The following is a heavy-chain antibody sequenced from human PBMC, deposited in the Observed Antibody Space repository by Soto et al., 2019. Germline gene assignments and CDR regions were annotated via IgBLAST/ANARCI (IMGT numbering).Heavy chain of an antibody. Sequence: QVQLVESGGDVVQPGRSLRLSCAASGSTFSSYDIHWVRQAPGKGLEWVAHISPDGNKAYYADSVKGRFIISRDNARNAVYLQVNSLRPEDTAVYHCVRGPSHGAFDIRGQGTLVSVSS. CDR3: VRGPSHGAFDI. V-gene: IGHV3-30-3*01. J-gene: IGHJ3*02. CDR2: ISPDGNKA. CDR1: GSTFSSYD.